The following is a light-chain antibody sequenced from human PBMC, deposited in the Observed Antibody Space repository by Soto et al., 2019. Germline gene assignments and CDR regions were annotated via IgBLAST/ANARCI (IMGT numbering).Light chain of an antibody. CDR3: QQYGSSGIT. Sequence: SVLTQSPATLSLSPVESATLSCMASQSVSSSYLAWYQQKPGQAPRLLIYGASSRATGIPDRFSGSGSGTDFTLTISRLEPEDFAVYYCQQYGSSGITFGQGTRLEI. J-gene: IGKJ5*01. CDR1: QSVSSSY. V-gene: IGKV3-20*01. CDR2: GAS.